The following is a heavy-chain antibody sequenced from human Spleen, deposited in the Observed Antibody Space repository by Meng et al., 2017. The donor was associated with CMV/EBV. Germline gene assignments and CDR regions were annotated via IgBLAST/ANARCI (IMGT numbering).Heavy chain of an antibody. V-gene: IGHV5-51*01. Sequence: GESLKISCKGSGYSFTSYWIGWVRQMPGKGLEWMGIIYPGDSDTRYSPSFQGQVTISADKSISTAYLQWSSLKASDTAMYYCARGSFYSSSWYGVHYYYGMDVWGQGTTVTVS. J-gene: IGHJ6*02. CDR1: GYSFTSYW. CDR3: ARGSFYSSSWYGVHYYYGMDV. CDR2: IYPGDSDT. D-gene: IGHD6-13*01.